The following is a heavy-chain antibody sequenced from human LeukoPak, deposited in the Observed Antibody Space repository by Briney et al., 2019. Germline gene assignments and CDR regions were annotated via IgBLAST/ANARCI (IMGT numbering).Heavy chain of an antibody. J-gene: IGHJ4*02. Sequence: PSGTLSLTCAVSGGSISSSNWWSWVRQPPGKGLEWIGEIYHSGSTNYNPSLKSRVTISVDKSKNQFSLKLSSVTAADTAVYYCASFSSGWQDHFDYWGQGTLVTVSS. CDR1: GGSISSSNW. CDR2: IYHSGST. CDR3: ASFSSGWQDHFDY. V-gene: IGHV4-4*02. D-gene: IGHD6-19*01.